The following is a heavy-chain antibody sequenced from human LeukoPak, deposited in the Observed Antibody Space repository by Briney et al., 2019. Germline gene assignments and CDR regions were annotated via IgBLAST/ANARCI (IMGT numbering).Heavy chain of an antibody. D-gene: IGHD7-27*01. J-gene: IGHJ4*02. CDR1: GGSISSGGYY. CDR3: AGGLGSWGWRFFDY. Sequence: PSETLSLTCTVSGGSISSGGYYWSWIRQPPGKGLEWIGEINHSGSTNYNPSLKSRVTISVDTSKNQFSLKLSSVTAADTAVYYCAGGLGSWGWRFFDYWGQGTLVTVSS. CDR2: INHSGST. V-gene: IGHV4-39*07.